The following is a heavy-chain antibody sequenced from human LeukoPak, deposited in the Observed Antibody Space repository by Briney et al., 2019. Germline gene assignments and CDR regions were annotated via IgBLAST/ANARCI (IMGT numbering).Heavy chain of an antibody. V-gene: IGHV4-34*01. CDR1: GWSFSGYY. Sequence: SESLSLTCAVYGWSFSGYYWRWIRQPPGKGLEWIGEINHSGSTNYNPSLKSRVTISVDTSKNQFSLKLSSVTAADTAVYYCASAGAVVVPGAMTRDWFDPRGRGTLVTVSS. CDR3: ASAGAVVVPGAMTRDWFDP. D-gene: IGHD2-2*01. CDR2: INHSGST. J-gene: IGHJ5*02.